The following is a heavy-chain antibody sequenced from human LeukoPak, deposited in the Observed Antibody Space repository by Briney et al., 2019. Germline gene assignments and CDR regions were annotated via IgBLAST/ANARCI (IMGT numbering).Heavy chain of an antibody. D-gene: IGHD2-21*01. Sequence: RASVKVSCKASGGTFSSYAISWVRQAPGQGLEWMGGIIPIFGTANYAQKFQGRVTITADESTSTAYMELSSLRSEDTAVYYCARGGDLDLAPFDYWGQGTLVTVSS. CDR1: GGTFSSYA. J-gene: IGHJ4*02. CDR3: ARGGDLDLAPFDY. V-gene: IGHV1-69*13. CDR2: IIPIFGTA.